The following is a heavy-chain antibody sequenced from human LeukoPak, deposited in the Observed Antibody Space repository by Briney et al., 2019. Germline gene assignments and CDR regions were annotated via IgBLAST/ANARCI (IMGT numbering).Heavy chain of an antibody. CDR1: AVSVSSNSDA. Sequence: SQTLSLTCAISAVSVSSNSDAWNLIRQSPSRGLEWLGRTYYRSKWYNDYAVSVKSRITINPDTSKNQFSLQLNSVTPEDTAVYHCARELDLLLDYWGQGTLVTVSS. CDR3: ARELDLLLDY. CDR2: TYYRSKWYN. J-gene: IGHJ4*02. D-gene: IGHD2-21*02. V-gene: IGHV6-1*01.